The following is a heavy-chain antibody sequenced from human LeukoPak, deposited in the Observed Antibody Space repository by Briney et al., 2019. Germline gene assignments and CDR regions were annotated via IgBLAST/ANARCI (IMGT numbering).Heavy chain of an antibody. V-gene: IGHV4-59*11. CDR3: ARDLTDYDILTGYYLPSYFDY. D-gene: IGHD3-9*01. CDR2: IYYSGST. J-gene: IGHJ4*02. Sequence: SETLSLTCTVSGASIYSHYWSWIRQSPGKGLEWIGYIYYSGSTNYNPSLKSRVTISVDTSKNQFSLKLSSVTAADTAVYYCARDLTDYDILTGYYLPSYFDYWGQGTLVTVSS. CDR1: GASIYSHY.